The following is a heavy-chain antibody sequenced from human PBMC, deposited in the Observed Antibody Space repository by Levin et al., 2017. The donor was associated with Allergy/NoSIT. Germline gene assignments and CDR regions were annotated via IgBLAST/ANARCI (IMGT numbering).Heavy chain of an antibody. CDR1: GDSITYSGYY. Sequence: PSETLSLTCTVSGDSITYSGYYWGWIRQPPGAGLEWIGSIDYRATTYYNPSLKSRVIVSLDTSKTQFSLKLSSVTTADRAVYYCARHNHGMDVWGQGTTVTVSS. J-gene: IGHJ6*02. V-gene: IGHV4-39*01. CDR3: ARHNHGMDV. CDR2: IDYRATT.